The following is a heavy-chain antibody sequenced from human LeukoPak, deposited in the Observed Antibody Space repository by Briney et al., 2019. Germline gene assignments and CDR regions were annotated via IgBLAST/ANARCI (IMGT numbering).Heavy chain of an antibody. D-gene: IGHD3-10*01. V-gene: IGHV1-69*05. Sequence: ASVKVSCKASGGTFSSYAISWVRQAPGQGLEWMGGIIPIFGTENYAQKFQGRVTITTDESTSTAYMELSSLRSEDTAVYYCAINVITMVRGVIRSQYYFDYWGQGTLVTVSS. CDR2: IIPIFGTE. CDR1: GGTFSSYA. CDR3: AINVITMVRGVIRSQYYFDY. J-gene: IGHJ4*02.